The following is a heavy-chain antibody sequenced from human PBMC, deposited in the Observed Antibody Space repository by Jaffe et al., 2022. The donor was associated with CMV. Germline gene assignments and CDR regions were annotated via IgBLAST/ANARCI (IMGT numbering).Heavy chain of an antibody. V-gene: IGHV3-9*01. J-gene: IGHJ6*02. CDR1: GFTFDDYA. Sequence: EVQLVESGGGLVQPGRSLRLSCAASGFTFDDYAMHWVRQAPGKGLEWVSGISWNSGSIGYADSVKGRFTISRDNAKNSLYLQMNSLRAEDTALYYCAKDRGGPSGSYYENYYYYYGMDVWGQGTTVTVSS. D-gene: IGHD3-10*01. CDR2: ISWNSGSI. CDR3: AKDRGGPSGSYYENYYYYYGMDV.